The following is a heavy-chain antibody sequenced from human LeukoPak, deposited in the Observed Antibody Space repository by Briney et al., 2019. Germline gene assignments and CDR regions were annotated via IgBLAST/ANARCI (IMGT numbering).Heavy chain of an antibody. D-gene: IGHD5-18*01. CDR3: ARDNVAMVTRWFDP. CDR2: IIPIFGTA. J-gene: IGHJ5*02. Sequence: GASVKVSCKASGGTFSSYAISWVRQAPGQGLEWMGGIIPIFGTANYAQKFQGRATITTDESTSTAYMELSSLRSEDTAVYYCARDNVAMVTRWFDPWGQGTLVTVSS. V-gene: IGHV1-69*05. CDR1: GGTFSSYA.